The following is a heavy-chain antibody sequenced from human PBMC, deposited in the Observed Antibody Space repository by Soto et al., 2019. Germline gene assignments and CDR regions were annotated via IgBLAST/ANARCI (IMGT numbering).Heavy chain of an antibody. CDR2: ISYDGSLK. CDR3: VSDRGYGHASVPYS. V-gene: IGHV3-30*03. D-gene: IGHD5-18*01. CDR1: GFAFSSYG. Sequence: QAQLVESGGGVVQPGRSLRLSCAASGFAFSSYGMHWVRQAPGTGLEWVAVISYDGSLKHYADSVKGRFTISRDNSKNMVLLQMSSLRVEDTAVYYCVSDRGYGHASVPYSWGQGTLVSVSS. J-gene: IGHJ4*02.